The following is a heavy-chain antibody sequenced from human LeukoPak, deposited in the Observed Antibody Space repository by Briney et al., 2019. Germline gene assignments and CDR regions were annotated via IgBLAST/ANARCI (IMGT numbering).Heavy chain of an antibody. Sequence: PSQTLSLTCTVSGGSISSGDYYWSWIRQPPGKGLEWIGYIYYSGSTYYNPSLKSRVTISVDTSKNQFSLKVSSVTAADTAVYYCARVTPKDCSGGSCYDYWGQGTLVTVSS. D-gene: IGHD2-15*01. CDR2: IYYSGST. CDR1: GGSISSGDYY. V-gene: IGHV4-30-4*01. CDR3: ARVTPKDCSGGSCYDY. J-gene: IGHJ4*02.